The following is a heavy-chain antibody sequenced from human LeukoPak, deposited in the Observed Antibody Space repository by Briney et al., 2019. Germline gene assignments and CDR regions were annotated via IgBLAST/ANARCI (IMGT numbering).Heavy chain of an antibody. CDR1: GGSISSSYYY. Sequence: PSETLSLTCTVSGGSISSSYYYWGWIRQPPGKGLEWIGSIYYSGSTYYNPSLKSRGTISVDTSKNQFSLKLNSVTAADTAMYYCASPPSYYDSSGSTAYYWGQGTLVTVSS. V-gene: IGHV4-39*01. J-gene: IGHJ4*02. CDR2: IYYSGST. CDR3: ASPPSYYDSSGSTAYY. D-gene: IGHD3-22*01.